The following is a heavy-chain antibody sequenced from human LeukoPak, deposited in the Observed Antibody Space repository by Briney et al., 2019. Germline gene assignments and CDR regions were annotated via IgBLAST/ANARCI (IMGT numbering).Heavy chain of an antibody. CDR2: INSDGINT. CDR1: GFTFSNYW. J-gene: IGHJ5*02. D-gene: IGHD3-22*01. Sequence: GGSLRLSCAASGFTFSNYWMHWVRQAPGKGLVWVSRINSDGINTSYADSVKGRFTISRDNAKNTLTLQMNSLRAEDTAVYYCARDLGQYYDTSDNWFDPWGQGTLVTVSS. V-gene: IGHV3-74*01. CDR3: ARDLGQYYDTSDNWFDP.